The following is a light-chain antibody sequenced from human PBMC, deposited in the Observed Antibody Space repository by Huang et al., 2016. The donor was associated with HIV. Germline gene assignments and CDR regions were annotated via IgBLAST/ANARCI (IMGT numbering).Light chain of an antibody. J-gene: IGKJ1*01. V-gene: IGKV4-1*01. CDR1: QSLFYRSNNGNY. Sequence: DIVMTQSPDSLAVSLGERASISCKSSQSLFYRSNNGNYLAWYQQKPGQPPKLLIYWASTRQTGVPDRGSGGGSGTDFTLTISSLQAEDVAVYFYQQYFYSPWTFGQGTRVELK. CDR3: QQYFYSPWT. CDR2: WAS.